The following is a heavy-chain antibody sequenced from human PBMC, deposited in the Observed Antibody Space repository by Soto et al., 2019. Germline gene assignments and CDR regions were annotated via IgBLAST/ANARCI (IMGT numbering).Heavy chain of an antibody. CDR2: IYYSGST. V-gene: IGHV4-31*03. CDR1: GGSISSGGYY. Sequence: SQTLSLTCTVSGGSISSGGYYWSWIRQHPGKGLEWIGYIYYSGSTYYNPSLKSRVTISVDTSKNQFSLKLSSVTAADTAVYYCATGHYGGNSVLPNWGQGTLVTVSS. CDR3: ATGHYGGNSVLPN. J-gene: IGHJ4*02. D-gene: IGHD4-17*01.